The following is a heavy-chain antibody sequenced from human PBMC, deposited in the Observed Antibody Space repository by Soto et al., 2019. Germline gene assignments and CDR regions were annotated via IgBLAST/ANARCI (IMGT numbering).Heavy chain of an antibody. CDR2: FDPEDGET. D-gene: IGHD1-26*01. CDR1: GYTLTELS. Sequence: GASVKVSCKVSGYTLTELSMHWVRQAPGKGLEWMGGFDPEDGETIYAQKFQGRVTMTEDTSTDTAYMELSSLRSDDTAVYYCARLVGATRNNWFDPWGQGTLVTVSS. J-gene: IGHJ5*02. CDR3: ARLVGATRNNWFDP. V-gene: IGHV1-24*01.